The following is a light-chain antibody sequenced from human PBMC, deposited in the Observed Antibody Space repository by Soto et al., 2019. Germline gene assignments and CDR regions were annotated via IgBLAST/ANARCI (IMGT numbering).Light chain of an antibody. CDR1: TSNIGSNT. J-gene: IGLJ2*01. CDR2: SNN. V-gene: IGLV1-44*01. CDR3: AAWDDSLNGVI. Sequence: QSVLTQPPSASGTPGQRVTFSCSGSTSNIGSNTVNWYQQLPGTAPKLLIYSNNQRPSGVPDRFSGSKSGTSASLAISGLQSEDETDYYCAAWDDSLNGVIFGGGTKLTV.